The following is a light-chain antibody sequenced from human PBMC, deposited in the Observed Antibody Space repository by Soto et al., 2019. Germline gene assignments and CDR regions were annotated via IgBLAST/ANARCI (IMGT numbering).Light chain of an antibody. Sequence: DIVMTESPATLSVSPGERTTLSCRASQSVSSNLAWYQQKPGQAPRLLIYDASTRATGIPARFSGSGSGTDFTLTITSLEPEDFAVYYCQQRSNWPPTFDPETEVDI. CDR3: QQRSNWPPT. J-gene: IGKJ3*01. CDR1: QSVSSN. CDR2: DAS. V-gene: IGKV3-11*01.